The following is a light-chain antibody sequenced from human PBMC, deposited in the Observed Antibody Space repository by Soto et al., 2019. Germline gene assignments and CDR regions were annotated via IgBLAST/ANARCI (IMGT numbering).Light chain of an antibody. J-gene: IGKJ1*01. CDR3: QQYGSSPSWT. V-gene: IGKV3-20*01. Sequence: EIVLTQSPGTLSLSPGERATLSCRASQSVISNYLAWYQQKPGQAPRLLIYGASSRATGIPDRFSGSGSGTDFTLTINRLEPEDFAVYYCQQYGSSPSWTFGQGTKGEIK. CDR2: GAS. CDR1: QSVISNY.